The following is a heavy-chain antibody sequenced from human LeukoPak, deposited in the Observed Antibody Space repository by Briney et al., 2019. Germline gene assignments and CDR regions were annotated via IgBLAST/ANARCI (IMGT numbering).Heavy chain of an antibody. V-gene: IGHV3-49*04. CDR2: IRSKAYGGTT. CDR3: TRGPIQVWLYYGMDV. Sequence: PGGSLRLSCTASGFTFGDHAMSWVRQAPGKGLEWVGFIRSKAYGGTTEYAASVKSRFIISRDDSKSIAYLQMNSLKTEDTAVYYCTRGPIQVWLYYGMDVWGQGTTVIVSS. J-gene: IGHJ6*02. D-gene: IGHD5-18*01. CDR1: GFTFGDHA.